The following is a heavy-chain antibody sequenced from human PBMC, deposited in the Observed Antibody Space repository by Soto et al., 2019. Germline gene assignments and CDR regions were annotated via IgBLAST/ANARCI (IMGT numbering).Heavy chain of an antibody. CDR1: GFTFSSYA. J-gene: IGHJ4*02. CDR2: ISYDGSNK. V-gene: IGHV3-30-3*01. CDR3: ASTMPDRLFDY. D-gene: IGHD2-2*01. Sequence: GGSLRLSCAASGFTFSSYAMHWVRQAPGKGLEWVAVISYDGSNKYYADSVKGRFTISRDNSENTMNLQMNSLRAEDTAVYYCASTMPDRLFDYWGQGTLVTVSS.